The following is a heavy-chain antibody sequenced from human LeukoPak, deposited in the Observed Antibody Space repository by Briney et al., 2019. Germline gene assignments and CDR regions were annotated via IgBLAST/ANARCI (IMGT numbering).Heavy chain of an antibody. CDR3: AKISTLAGYYDFWSGYYTDQYFQH. Sequence: SETLSLTCAVYGGSFSGYYWSWIRQPPGKGLEWIGEINHSGSTNHNPSLKSRVTISVDTSKNQFSLKLSSVTAADTAVYYCAKISTLAGYYDFWSGYYTDQYFQHWGQGTLVTVSS. V-gene: IGHV4-34*01. J-gene: IGHJ1*01. D-gene: IGHD3-3*01. CDR2: INHSGST. CDR1: GGSFSGYY.